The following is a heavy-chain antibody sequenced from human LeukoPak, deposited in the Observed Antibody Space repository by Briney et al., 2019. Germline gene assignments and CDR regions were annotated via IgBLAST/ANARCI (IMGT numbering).Heavy chain of an antibody. J-gene: IGHJ6*02. Sequence: PSETLSLTCTVSGGSISSSSYYWGWIRQPPGKGLEWIGSIYYSGSTYYNPSLKSRVTISVDTSKNQFSLKLSSETAADTAVYYCASTGYSSSWYGNYYYGMDVWGQGTTVTVSS. D-gene: IGHD6-13*01. CDR3: ASTGYSSSWYGNYYYGMDV. CDR1: GGSISSSSYY. V-gene: IGHV4-39*01. CDR2: IYYSGST.